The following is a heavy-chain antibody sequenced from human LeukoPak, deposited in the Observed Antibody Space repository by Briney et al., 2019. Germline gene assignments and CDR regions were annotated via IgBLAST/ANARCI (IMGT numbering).Heavy chain of an antibody. CDR1: DFTFSRYS. CDR3: ARHGDGFYHGMDV. J-gene: IGHJ6*01. V-gene: IGHV3-21*01. Sequence: GGSLRLFFAASDFTFSRYSMNWFRQAPGEGLEWVSSISSGGHNIFYADPVKGRFTISRDNAKNSLYLQMNSLRVEDTAVYYCARHGDGFYHGMDVWGQGTTVTVSS. CDR2: ISSGGHNI. D-gene: IGHD4-17*01.